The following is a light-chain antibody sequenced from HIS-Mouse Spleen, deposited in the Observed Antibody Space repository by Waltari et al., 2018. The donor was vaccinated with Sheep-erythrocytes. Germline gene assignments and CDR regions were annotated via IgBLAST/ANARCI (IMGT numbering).Light chain of an antibody. CDR3: QQYYSTLLT. CDR1: PSVLYSSNNKNY. J-gene: IGKJ4*01. CDR2: WAS. Sequence: DIVMTQSPDSLAVSLGERATINCKSSPSVLYSSNNKNYLTWYQQKPGQPPQLLIYWASTLESGVPDRFSGSGSGTDFTLTISSLQAEDVAVYYCQQYYSTLLTFGGGTKVEIK. V-gene: IGKV4-1*01.